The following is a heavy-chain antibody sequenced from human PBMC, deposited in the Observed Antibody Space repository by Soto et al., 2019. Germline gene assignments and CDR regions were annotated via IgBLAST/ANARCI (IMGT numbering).Heavy chain of an antibody. CDR2: ISSSSSTI. D-gene: IGHD2-2*01. J-gene: IGHJ4*02. CDR3: AKAGRRYCISNSCPYFDY. CDR1: GFTFSSYS. V-gene: IGHV3-48*01. Sequence: PGGSLRLSCAASGFTFSSYSMNWVRQAPGKGLEWVSYISSSSSTIYYADSVKGRFTISRDNAKNSLYRQMNSLRAEGTAVYYFAKAGRRYCISNSCPYFDYWGQGTLVTVSS.